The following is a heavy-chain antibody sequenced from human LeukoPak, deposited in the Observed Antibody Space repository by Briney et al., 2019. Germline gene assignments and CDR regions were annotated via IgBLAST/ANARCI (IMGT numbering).Heavy chain of an antibody. Sequence: SETLSLTCTVSGGSISSYYWSWIRQPPGKGLEWIGYIYYTGSTNYNPSLKSRVTISVDTSKNQFSLKLSSVTAADTAVYYCARGISSWYEGYYFDYWGQGTLVTVSS. J-gene: IGHJ4*02. CDR2: IYYTGST. CDR3: ARGISSWYEGYYFDY. CDR1: GGSISSYY. D-gene: IGHD6-13*01. V-gene: IGHV4-59*01.